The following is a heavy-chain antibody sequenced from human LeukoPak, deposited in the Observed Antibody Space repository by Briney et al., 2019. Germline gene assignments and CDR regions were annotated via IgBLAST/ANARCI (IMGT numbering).Heavy chain of an antibody. V-gene: IGHV3-64*01. J-gene: IGHJ4*02. D-gene: IGHD3-22*01. CDR2: ISSNGGST. CDR3: ARDYYDSSGYYPSPLDY. CDR1: GFTFSGYA. Sequence: PGGSLRLSCAASGFTFSGYAMHWVRQAPGKGLEYVSAISSNGGSTYYANSVKGRFTISRDNSKNTLYLQMGSLRAEDMAVYYCARDYYDSSGYYPSPLDYWGQGTLVTVSS.